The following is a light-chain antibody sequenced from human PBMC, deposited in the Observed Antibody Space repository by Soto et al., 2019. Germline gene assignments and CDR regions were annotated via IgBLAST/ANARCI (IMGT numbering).Light chain of an antibody. J-gene: IGLJ3*02. CDR2: DVS. CDR1: SSDVGRYNY. CDR3: SSYTTGTTWV. Sequence: QSALTQPASVSGSPGQSITISCTGTSSDVGRYNYVSWHQQHPGKAPKLLIFDVSNRPSGVSDRFSGSKSGNTASRTISGLQAEDEADYYCSSYTTGTTWVFGGGTKLTVL. V-gene: IGLV2-14*01.